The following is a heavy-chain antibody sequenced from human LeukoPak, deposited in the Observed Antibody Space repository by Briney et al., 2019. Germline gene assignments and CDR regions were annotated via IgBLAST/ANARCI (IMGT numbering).Heavy chain of an antibody. Sequence: GESLSISCKGSGYSFTSYWISWVRQMPGKGLEWMGRIDPSDSYTNYSPSFPGHVTISADKSISTAYLQWSSLKASDTAMYYCATAPYPNFDYWGQGTLVTVSS. J-gene: IGHJ4*02. CDR1: GYSFTSYW. CDR2: IDPSDSYT. CDR3: ATAPYPNFDY. V-gene: IGHV5-10-1*01.